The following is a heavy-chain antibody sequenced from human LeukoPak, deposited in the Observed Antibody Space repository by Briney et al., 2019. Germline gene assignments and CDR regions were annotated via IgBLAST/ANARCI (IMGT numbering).Heavy chain of an antibody. D-gene: IGHD2-2*01. CDR3: AKGVVVAPDVTPFDY. V-gene: IGHV3-66*01. J-gene: IGHJ4*02. Sequence: GGSLRLSCAASGFTFSSNYMSWVRQAPGKGLEWVSLIYSGTNTDYSDSVKSRVTISRDNSKNTLYLQMNSLRAEDTAVYYCAKGVVVAPDVTPFDYWGQGTLVTVSS. CDR1: GFTFSSNY. CDR2: IYSGTNT.